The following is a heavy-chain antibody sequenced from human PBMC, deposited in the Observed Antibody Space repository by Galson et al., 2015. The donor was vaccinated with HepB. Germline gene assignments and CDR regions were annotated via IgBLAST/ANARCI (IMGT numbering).Heavy chain of an antibody. CDR3: ARGIAARPRPPYYYYYHMDV. CDR2: INHSGST. D-gene: IGHD6-6*01. Sequence: ETLSLTCAVYGGSFSGYYWSWIRQPPGKGLEWIGEINHSGSTNYNPSLKSRVTISVDTSKNQFSLKLSSVTAADTAVYYCARGIAARPRPPYYYYYHMDVWGKGTTVTVSS. J-gene: IGHJ6*03. V-gene: IGHV4-34*01. CDR1: GGSFSGYY.